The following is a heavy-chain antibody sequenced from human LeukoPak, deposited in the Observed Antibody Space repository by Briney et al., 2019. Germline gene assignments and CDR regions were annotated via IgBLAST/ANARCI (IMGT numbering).Heavy chain of an antibody. Sequence: PSETLSLTCTVSGGSISSSSYYWGWIRQPPGKGLEWIGSIYYIGSTYYNPSLKSRVTISVDTSKNQFSLKLSSVTAADTAVYYCARHIAVAGSLDYWGQGNLVSVSS. J-gene: IGHJ4*02. CDR3: ARHIAVAGSLDY. CDR2: IYYIGST. V-gene: IGHV4-39*01. CDR1: GGSISSSSYY. D-gene: IGHD6-19*01.